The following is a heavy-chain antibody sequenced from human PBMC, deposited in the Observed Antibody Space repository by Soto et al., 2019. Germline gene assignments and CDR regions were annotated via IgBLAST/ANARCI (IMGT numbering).Heavy chain of an antibody. J-gene: IGHJ1*01. D-gene: IGHD1-20*01. CDR1: GFTFSSYA. Sequence: GGSLRLSCAASGFTFSSYAMSWVRQAPGKGLEWVSAISGSGGSTYYADSVKGRFTISRDNSKNTLYLQMNSLRAEDTAVYYCASEMYNWNDVTYFQHWGQGTLVTVSS. V-gene: IGHV3-23*01. CDR2: ISGSGGST. CDR3: ASEMYNWNDVTYFQH.